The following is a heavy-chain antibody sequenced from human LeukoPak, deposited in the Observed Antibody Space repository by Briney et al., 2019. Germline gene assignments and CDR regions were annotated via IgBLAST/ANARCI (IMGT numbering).Heavy chain of an antibody. Sequence: SGTLSLTCSVSGGSLNTYFWSWIRQPPGKGLEWIGYISYSGSTTYNPSLKSRVSMSVDTSKNQISLKLTSVNAADSSVYFCAGYTSGRFFFDFWGQGALVTVSS. J-gene: IGHJ4*02. CDR2: ISYSGST. CDR1: GGSLNTYF. V-gene: IGHV4-59*01. D-gene: IGHD3-3*01. CDR3: AGYTSGRFFFDF.